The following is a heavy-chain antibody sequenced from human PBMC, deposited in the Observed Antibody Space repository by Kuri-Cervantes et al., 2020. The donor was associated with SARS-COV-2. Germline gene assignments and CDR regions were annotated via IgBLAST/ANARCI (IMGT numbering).Heavy chain of an antibody. D-gene: IGHD6-13*01. V-gene: IGHV1-8*02. CDR1: GCTFTSYD. CDR2: RNPNSGNT. CDR3: ARRFYGISWYNYYYYGMDV. J-gene: IGHJ6*02. Sequence: ASVKVSCKASGCTFTSYDINWVRQATGQGLEWMGCRNPNSGNTGYAQKFQGRVTMTRNTSISTAYMELSSLRSEDTAVYYCARRFYGISWYNYYYYGMDVWGQGTTVTVSS.